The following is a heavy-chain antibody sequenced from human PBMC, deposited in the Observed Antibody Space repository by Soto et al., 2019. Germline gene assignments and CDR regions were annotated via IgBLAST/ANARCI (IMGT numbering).Heavy chain of an antibody. CDR2: ISSSSSYI. CDR3: ARALYYYDSSGYSGGDY. D-gene: IGHD3-22*01. V-gene: IGHV3-21*01. CDR1: GFTFSSYS. J-gene: IGHJ4*02. Sequence: EVQLAESGGGLVKPGGSLRLSCAASGFTFSSYSMNWVRQAPGKGLEWVSSISSSSSYIYYADSVKGRFTISRDNAKNSLYLQMNSLRAEDTAVYYCARALYYYDSSGYSGGDYWGQGTLVTVSS.